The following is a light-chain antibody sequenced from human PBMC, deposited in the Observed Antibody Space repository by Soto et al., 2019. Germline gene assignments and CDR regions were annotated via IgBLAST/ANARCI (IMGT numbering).Light chain of an antibody. V-gene: IGLV2-14*01. CDR3: SSYTSNSTPVL. Sequence: QSALTQPASVSGSPGQSITISCTGTSSDVGGYDYVSWYQQNPGKAPKLMIYDVTNRPSGVSNRFSGSKSGNTASLTISGLQAEDEADYYCSSYTSNSTPVLFGGGTKLTVL. CDR1: SSDVGGYDY. J-gene: IGLJ2*01. CDR2: DVT.